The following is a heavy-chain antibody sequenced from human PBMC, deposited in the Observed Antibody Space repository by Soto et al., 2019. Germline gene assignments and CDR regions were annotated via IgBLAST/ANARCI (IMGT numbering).Heavy chain of an antibody. D-gene: IGHD3-10*01. Sequence: EVQLVESGGGLVQPGGSLRLSCAASGFTFTSYWMTWVRQAPGKGLAWVANIKQVGGEKYYVGSVKGRFTISRDNAENALYLQLDSLRAEDAAVYYWARGACPSSGSYPLDHWGQGTLVTGSS. CDR1: GFTFTSYW. V-gene: IGHV3-7*04. J-gene: IGHJ4*02. CDR2: IKQVGGEK. CDR3: ARGACPSSGSYPLDH.